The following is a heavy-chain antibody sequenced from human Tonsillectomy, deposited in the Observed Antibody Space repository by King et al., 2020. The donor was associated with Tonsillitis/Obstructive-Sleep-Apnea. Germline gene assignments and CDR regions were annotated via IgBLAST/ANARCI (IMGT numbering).Heavy chain of an antibody. CDR2: ISYDGSNK. V-gene: IGHV3-30*04. D-gene: IGHD3-9*01. J-gene: IGHJ3*02. CDR1: GFTFSSYA. Sequence: VQLVESGGGVVQPGRSLRLSCAASGFTFSSYAMHWVRQAPGKGLEWVAVISYDGSNKYYADSVKGRFTISRDNSKNTLYLQMNSLRAEDTAVYYCARDRAGEFLTGYEFTDAFDIWGQGTMVTVSS. CDR3: ARDRAGEFLTGYEFTDAFDI.